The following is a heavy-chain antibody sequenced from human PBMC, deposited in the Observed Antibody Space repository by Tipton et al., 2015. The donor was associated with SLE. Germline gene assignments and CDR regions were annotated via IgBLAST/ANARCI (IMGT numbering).Heavy chain of an antibody. CDR1: GGSISSGSYY. D-gene: IGHD1-26*01. V-gene: IGHV4-31*03. CDR3: AREGGVGAHDYYYMDV. CDR2: ISYSGST. J-gene: IGHJ6*03. Sequence: TLSLTCTVSGGSISSGSYYWSWIRQHPGKGLEWIGYISYSGSTNYNPSLKSRVTISVDTSKNQFSLKLSSVTAADTAVYYCAREGGVGAHDYYYMDVWGKGTPVTVSS.